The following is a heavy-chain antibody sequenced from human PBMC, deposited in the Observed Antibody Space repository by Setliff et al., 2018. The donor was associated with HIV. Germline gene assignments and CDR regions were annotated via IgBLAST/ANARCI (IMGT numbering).Heavy chain of an antibody. Sequence: PSETLSLTCTVSDNSIRSYYWSWIRQPPGKGLEWIGYIYQTGTTSYNPPLRSRVSLLLDPSKNQFSLKLTSVTAADAAVYYCTGDYNSGSNRFDYWGQGTPVTVSS. CDR1: DNSIRSYY. D-gene: IGHD3-10*01. CDR2: IYQTGTT. J-gene: IGHJ4*02. V-gene: IGHV4-59*08. CDR3: TGDYNSGSNRFDY.